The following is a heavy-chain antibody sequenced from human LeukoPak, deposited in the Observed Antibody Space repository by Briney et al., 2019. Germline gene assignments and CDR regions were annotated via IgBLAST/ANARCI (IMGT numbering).Heavy chain of an antibody. J-gene: IGHJ4*02. CDR2: IYYSGST. D-gene: IGHD5-24*01. V-gene: IGHV4-39*07. CDR3: ARNLRGSDGYNSRRFDY. CDR1: GGSISSSSYY. Sequence: SETLSLTCTVSGGSISSSSYYWGWIRQPPGKGLEWIGSIYYSGSTYYNPSLKSRVTISVDTSKNQFSLKLSSVTAADTAVYYCARNLRGSDGYNSRRFDYWGQGTLVTVSS.